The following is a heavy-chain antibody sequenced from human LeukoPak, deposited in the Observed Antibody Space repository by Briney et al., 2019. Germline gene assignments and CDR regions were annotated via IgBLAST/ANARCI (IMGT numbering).Heavy chain of an antibody. V-gene: IGHV4-34*01. CDR2: INQSGST. CDR1: GGSFSYYY. J-gene: IGHJ5*02. D-gene: IGHD5-18*01. Sequence: PSETLSLTCAVYGGSFSYYYWSWIRQPPGKGLEWIGEINQSGSTNYNPSLKSRVTISLDTSKNQFSLKVTSVTAADTAIYYCAKGAGGFSYYNWFDPWGQGTLVTVSS. CDR3: AKGAGGFSYYNWFDP.